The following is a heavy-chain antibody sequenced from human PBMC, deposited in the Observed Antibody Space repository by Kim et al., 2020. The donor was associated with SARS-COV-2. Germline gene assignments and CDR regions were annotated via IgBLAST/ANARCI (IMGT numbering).Heavy chain of an antibody. Sequence: SETLSLTCTVSGGSISSGGYYWSWIRQHPEKGLECFGYIYYSGSTYYNPSLKSRVTISVDTSKNQFSLKLSSVTAADTAVYYCARALTIFGVVISAFDYWRQGTLVTVSS. D-gene: IGHD3-3*01. CDR3: ARALTIFGVVISAFDY. CDR1: GGSISSGGYY. V-gene: IGHV4-31*03. CDR2: IYYSGST. J-gene: IGHJ4*02.